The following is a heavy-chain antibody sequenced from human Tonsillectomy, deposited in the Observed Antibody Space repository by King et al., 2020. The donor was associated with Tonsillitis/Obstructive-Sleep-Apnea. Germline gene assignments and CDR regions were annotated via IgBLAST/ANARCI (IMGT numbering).Heavy chain of an antibody. D-gene: IGHD4-17*01. J-gene: IGHJ4*02. CDR2: IDHSGST. CDR1: GKYFSDYR. CDR3: ARGDYGDSYYFDY. Sequence: VQLQQWGAGLLKPPETLSLTCGVYGKYFSDYRWSWIRQPPGKGLEWIGEIDHSGSTNYNPSLKSRVTISVDTSKNHFSLRLTSVTAADTAVYYCARGDYGDSYYFDYLGQGTLVTVSS. V-gene: IGHV4-34*01.